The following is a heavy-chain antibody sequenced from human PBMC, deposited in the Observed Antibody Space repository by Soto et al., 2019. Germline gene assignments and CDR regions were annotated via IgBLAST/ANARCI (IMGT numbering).Heavy chain of an antibody. Sequence: QVQLVQSGAEVKKPGASMKVSCKASGYTFSSYDINWVRQATGQGPEWMGWMNPNSGNSGSAQKLQGRVTMTRDTATNTAYMELSSLRSDDTAVYYCARGQDYYDSSGYNDYWGQGTLVTVSS. V-gene: IGHV1-8*01. CDR1: GYTFSSYD. D-gene: IGHD3-22*01. J-gene: IGHJ4*02. CDR2: MNPNSGNS. CDR3: ARGQDYYDSSGYNDY.